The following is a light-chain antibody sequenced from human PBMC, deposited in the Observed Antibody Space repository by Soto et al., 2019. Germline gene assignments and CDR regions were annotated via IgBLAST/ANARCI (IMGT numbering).Light chain of an antibody. J-gene: IGKJ1*01. CDR3: QQYGSAPQT. Sequence: EIVLTQSPGTLSLSPGERATLTCRASQSVSSSYLGWYQQKLGQAPRLLIYGASSRATGIPDRFSGSGSGTDLTLTIGRLEPEEFAVYYCQQYGSAPQTFGKGTKVEIK. CDR1: QSVSSSY. CDR2: GAS. V-gene: IGKV3-20*01.